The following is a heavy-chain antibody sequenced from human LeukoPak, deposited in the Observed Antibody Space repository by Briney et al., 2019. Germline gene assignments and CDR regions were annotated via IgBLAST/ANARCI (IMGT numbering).Heavy chain of an antibody. CDR2: ISYDGSNK. V-gene: IGHV3-30*04. CDR3: ARLIVVVPAATSDY. Sequence: GGSLRLSCAASGFTFSSYAMHWVRQAPGKGLEWVAVISYDGSNKYYADSVKGRFTISRDNSKNTLYLQMNSLRAEDTAVYHCARLIVVVPAATSDYWGQGTLVTVSS. D-gene: IGHD2-2*01. CDR1: GFTFSSYA. J-gene: IGHJ4*02.